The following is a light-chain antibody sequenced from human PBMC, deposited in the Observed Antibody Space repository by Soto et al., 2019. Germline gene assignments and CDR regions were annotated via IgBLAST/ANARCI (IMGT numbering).Light chain of an antibody. CDR2: NNN. J-gene: IGLJ2*01. V-gene: IGLV1-40*01. Sequence: QSVLTQPPSVSGAPGQRVTISCTGNSSNIGTGYDVHWYQQFPGTALKLLIYNNNNRPSGVPDRFSGSKSGTSASLAITGLQAEDEAKYYFQSYDSRLSGFVVFGGGTKVTVL. CDR3: QSYDSRLSGFVV. CDR1: SSNIGTGYD.